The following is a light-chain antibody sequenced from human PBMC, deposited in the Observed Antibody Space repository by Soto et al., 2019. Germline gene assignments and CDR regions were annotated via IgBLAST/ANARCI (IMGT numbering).Light chain of an antibody. CDR2: EVT. CDR3: QSYDSTLSARYV. Sequence: QSALTQPPSASGFPGQSVTISCTGTSSDVGYYDYVSWYQQHPGKAPKLVIYEVTKRPSGVPDRVSASKSGNTASLTVSGLRAEDEADYYCQSYDSTLSARYVFGTGTKLTVL. V-gene: IGLV2-8*01. J-gene: IGLJ1*01. CDR1: SSDVGYYDY.